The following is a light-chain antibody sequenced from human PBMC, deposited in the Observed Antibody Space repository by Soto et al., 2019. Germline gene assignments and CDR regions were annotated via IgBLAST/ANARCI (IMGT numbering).Light chain of an antibody. V-gene: IGLV2-8*01. CDR3: SSYAGSNNWV. CDR1: SSDVGDYNY. J-gene: IGLJ3*02. Sequence: QSALTQPPSASGSPGQSVTISCTGTSSDVGDYNYVSWYQQHPGKAPKLMNYEVSKRPSGVPDRFSGSKSGNTASLTVSGLQAEDEADYYCSSYAGSNNWVFGGGTKLTVL. CDR2: EVS.